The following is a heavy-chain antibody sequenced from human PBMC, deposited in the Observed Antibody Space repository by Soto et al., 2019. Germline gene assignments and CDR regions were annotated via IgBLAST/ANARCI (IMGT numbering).Heavy chain of an antibody. CDR1: GGSISSYY. Sequence: SETLSLTCTVSGGSISSYYWSWIRQPPGKGLEWIGYIYYSGSTNYNPSLKSRVTISVDTSKNQFSLKLSSVTAADTAVYYCARDGMDTAYGFDPWGQGTLVTVSS. CDR3: ARDGMDTAYGFDP. D-gene: IGHD5-18*01. CDR2: IYYSGST. J-gene: IGHJ5*02. V-gene: IGHV4-59*01.